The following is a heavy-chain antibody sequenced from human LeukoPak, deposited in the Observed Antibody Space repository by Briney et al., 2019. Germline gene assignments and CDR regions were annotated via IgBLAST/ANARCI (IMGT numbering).Heavy chain of an antibody. CDR1: GYTFTSYG. J-gene: IGHJ4*02. V-gene: IGHV1-18*01. CDR3: ARAPKIGYCSSTSCFTPDY. Sequence: ASVKVSCKASGYTFTSYGISWVRQAPGQGLERMGWISAYNGNTNYAQKHQGRVTMTTDTSTSTAYMELRSLRSDDTAVYYCARAPKIGYCSSTSCFTPDYWGQGTLVTVSS. CDR2: ISAYNGNT. D-gene: IGHD2-2*02.